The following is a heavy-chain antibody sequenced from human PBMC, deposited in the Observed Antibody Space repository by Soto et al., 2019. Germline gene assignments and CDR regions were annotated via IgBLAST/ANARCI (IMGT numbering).Heavy chain of an antibody. D-gene: IGHD4-17*01. CDR1: GGSISSGGYY. J-gene: IGHJ6*02. V-gene: IGHV4-31*02. CDR3: ARDHGDYGRYYGMDV. CDR2: IYYSGST. Sequence: PSETLSLTCTVSGGSISSGGYYWSWIRQHPGKGLEWIGYIYYSGSTYYNPSLKSRVTISVDTSKNQFSLKLSSVTAADTAVYYCARDHGDYGRYYGMDVWGQGTTVTVSS.